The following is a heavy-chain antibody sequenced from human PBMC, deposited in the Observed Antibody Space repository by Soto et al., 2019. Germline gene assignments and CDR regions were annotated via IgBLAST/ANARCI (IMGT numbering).Heavy chain of an antibody. D-gene: IGHD3-3*01. V-gene: IGHV4-59*01. CDR1: GGSISSYY. CDR2: IYYSGST. J-gene: IGHJ4*02. CDR3: ARVSYDFWSGSRSGYYFDY. Sequence: ETLSLTCTVSGGSISSYYWSWIRQPPGKGLEWIGYIYYSGSTNYNPSLKSRVTISVDTSKNQFSLKLSSVTAAETAVYYCARVSYDFWSGSRSGYYFDYWGQGTMVTLSS.